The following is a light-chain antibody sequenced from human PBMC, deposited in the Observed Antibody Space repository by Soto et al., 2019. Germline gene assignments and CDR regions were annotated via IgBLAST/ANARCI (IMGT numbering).Light chain of an antibody. J-gene: IGKJ4*01. CDR3: MQALQTR. Sequence: DIVMTQSPLSLPVTPGEPASISCRSSQSLLHSNGYNYLDWYLQKPGQSPQLLIYLGSNRASGVPDRFSGSGSGTDFTLKISRVEAEDVGVYYCMQALQTRFSGGTKVEIK. V-gene: IGKV2-28*01. CDR1: QSLLHSNGYNY. CDR2: LGS.